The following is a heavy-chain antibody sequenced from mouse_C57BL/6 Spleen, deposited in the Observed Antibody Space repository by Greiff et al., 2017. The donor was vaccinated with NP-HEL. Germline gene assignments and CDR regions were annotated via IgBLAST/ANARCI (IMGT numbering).Heavy chain of an antibody. J-gene: IGHJ4*01. V-gene: IGHV1-42*01. CDR1: GYSFTGYY. Sequence: EVQLVESGPELVKPGASVKISCKASGYSFTGYYMNWVKQSPEKSLEWIGEINPSTGGTTYNQKFKAKATLTVDKSSSTAYMQLKSLTSEDSAVYYCARRDYGSSSYYAMDYWGQGTSVTVSS. CDR2: INPSTGGT. D-gene: IGHD1-1*01. CDR3: ARRDYGSSSYYAMDY.